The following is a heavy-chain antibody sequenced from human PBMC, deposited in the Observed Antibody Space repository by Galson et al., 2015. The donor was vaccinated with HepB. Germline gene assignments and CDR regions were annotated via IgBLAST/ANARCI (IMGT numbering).Heavy chain of an antibody. CDR3: AKRSEYPNDY. CDR1: GFTFSSYA. Sequence: SLRLSCAASGFTFSSYAMSWVRQAPGHWLEWVSAISGSGGSTYYADSVQGRCTISRDNPKNTMYLQMNSLRAEDTAVYYCAKRSEYPNDYWGQGTLVTGSS. D-gene: IGHD2-2*02. V-gene: IGHV3-23*01. CDR2: ISGSGGST. J-gene: IGHJ4*02.